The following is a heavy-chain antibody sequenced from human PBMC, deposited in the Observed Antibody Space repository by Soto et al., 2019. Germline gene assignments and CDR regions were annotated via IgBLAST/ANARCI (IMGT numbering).Heavy chain of an antibody. CDR1: GGSMTGYY. D-gene: IGHD2-21*02. CDR2: IYNSGAT. V-gene: IGHV4-4*09. CDR3: VRNTVTALRYFDY. Sequence: PSETLSLTCNVSGGSMTGYYWNWIRQSPGKGLEWIGYIYNSGATSYIPSLKCRVTISIESSKNQFSLNLASATAADTAVYYCVRNTVTALRYFDYWGPGSLVT. J-gene: IGHJ4*02.